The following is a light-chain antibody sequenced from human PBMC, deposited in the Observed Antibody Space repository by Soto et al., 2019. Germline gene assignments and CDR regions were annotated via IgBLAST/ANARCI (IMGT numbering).Light chain of an antibody. V-gene: IGKV3-15*01. CDR1: LNVNSY. Sequence: VLTQSPGTLSLSPGERANLYCRASLNVNSYLAWYQQKPGQAHRLLIYDASTRATGIPARFSGSGSGTEFTLTISSLQSEDFAVYYCQQYKKWPRTFGHGNKVDIK. CDR3: QQYKKWPRT. J-gene: IGKJ1*01. CDR2: DAS.